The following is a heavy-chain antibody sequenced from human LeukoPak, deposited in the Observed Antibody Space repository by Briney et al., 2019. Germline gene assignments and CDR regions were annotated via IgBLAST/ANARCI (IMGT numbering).Heavy chain of an antibody. Sequence: PSQTLSLTCTVTGGSISSGSYYWGWIRQPAGKGLEWLGRIYTSGSTNYNPSLKSRVTISVDTSKNQFSLKLSSVTAADTAVYYCARESRPDDFWSGYYPNWFDPWGQGTLVTVSS. D-gene: IGHD3-3*01. J-gene: IGHJ5*02. CDR3: ARESRPDDFWSGYYPNWFDP. V-gene: IGHV4-61*02. CDR1: GGSISSGSYY. CDR2: IYTSGST.